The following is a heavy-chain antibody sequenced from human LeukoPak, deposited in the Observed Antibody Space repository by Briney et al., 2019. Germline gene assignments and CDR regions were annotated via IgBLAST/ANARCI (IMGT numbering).Heavy chain of an antibody. CDR3: SRVAEAAAFDS. Sequence: GGSLRLSCAASGFTFSNYGMSWVRQAPGKGLEWVSSISSNSRYIYYADSMRGRFTISRDNAKNSLYLQMNSLKPEDTAVYYCSRVAEAAAFDSWGQGTLVTVSS. D-gene: IGHD6-13*01. J-gene: IGHJ4*02. V-gene: IGHV3-21*06. CDR1: GFTFSNYG. CDR2: ISSNSRYI.